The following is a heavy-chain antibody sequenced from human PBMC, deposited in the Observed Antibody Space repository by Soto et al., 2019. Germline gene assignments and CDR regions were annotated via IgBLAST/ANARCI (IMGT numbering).Heavy chain of an antibody. CDR1: GFTFSSYA. J-gene: IGHJ3*02. V-gene: IGHV3-23*01. Sequence: LRLSCAASGFTFSSYAMSWVRQAPGKGLEWVSAISGSGGSTYYADSVRGRFTISRDNSKNTLYQQMNSLRAEDTAVYYCAKDKYWKVWSGYYDAFDIWGQGTMVTVSS. D-gene: IGHD3-3*01. CDR3: AKDKYWKVWSGYYDAFDI. CDR2: ISGSGGST.